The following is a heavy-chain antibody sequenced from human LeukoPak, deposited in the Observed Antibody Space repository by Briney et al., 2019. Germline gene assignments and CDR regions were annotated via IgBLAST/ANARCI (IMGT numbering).Heavy chain of an antibody. D-gene: IGHD3-9*01. Sequence: PGGSLRLSCAASGFTFSSYGMHWVRQAPGKGLEWVAVISYDGSNKYYADSVKGRFTISRDNSKNTLYLQMNSLRAEDTAVYYCAKVGGYDILTGSDYWGQGTLVTASS. V-gene: IGHV3-30*18. CDR1: GFTFSSYG. CDR3: AKVGGYDILTGSDY. J-gene: IGHJ4*02. CDR2: ISYDGSNK.